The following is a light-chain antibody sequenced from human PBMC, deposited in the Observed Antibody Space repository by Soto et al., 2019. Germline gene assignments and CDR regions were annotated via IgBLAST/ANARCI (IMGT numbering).Light chain of an antibody. CDR2: GAS. Sequence: DIQMTQSPSTLSASVGDRVTITCRASQTLNNWLAWYQQKPGKAPKLLIYGASSLESGVPSRFSGSGSWADFTLTISSLQPDDFGTYYCQHYNSLPPPFGQGTKLDIK. V-gene: IGKV1-5*01. J-gene: IGKJ2*01. CDR3: QHYNSLPPP. CDR1: QTLNNW.